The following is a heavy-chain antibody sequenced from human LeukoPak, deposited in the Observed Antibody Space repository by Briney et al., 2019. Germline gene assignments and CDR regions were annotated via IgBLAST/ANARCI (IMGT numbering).Heavy chain of an antibody. J-gene: IGHJ5*02. CDR3: ARSPKTRITIFGVVRYNWFDP. Sequence: ASVKVSCKASGYTFTSYDINWVRQATGQGLEWMGWMNPNSGNTGYAQKFQGRVTMTRNTSISTAYMELSSLRSEDTAVYYCARSPKTRITIFGVVRYNWFDPWGQETLVTVSS. CDR2: MNPNSGNT. CDR1: GYTFTSYD. D-gene: IGHD3-3*01. V-gene: IGHV1-8*01.